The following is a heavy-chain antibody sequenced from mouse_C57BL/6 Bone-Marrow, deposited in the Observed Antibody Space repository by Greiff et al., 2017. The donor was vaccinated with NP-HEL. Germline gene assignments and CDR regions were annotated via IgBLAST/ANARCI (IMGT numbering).Heavy chain of an antibody. D-gene: IGHD1-1*01. CDR3: ARSPYYGSSIHWYYDV. V-gene: IGHV3-8*01. CDR1: GYSIPSDY. CDR2: ISYSGST. Sequence: EVQRVESGPGLVKPSQTLSLTCSVTGYSIPSDYWNWIRKFPGNKLEYMGYISYSGSTYYNPSLKSRISITRDPPKNQYYVLVNSWTTEDTATYYCARSPYYGSSIHWYYDVWGTGTTVTVSS. J-gene: IGHJ1*03.